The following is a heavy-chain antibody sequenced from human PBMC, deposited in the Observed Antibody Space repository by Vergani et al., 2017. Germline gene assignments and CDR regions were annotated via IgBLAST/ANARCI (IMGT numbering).Heavy chain of an antibody. CDR3: AKDTLSGWYGMDV. J-gene: IGHJ6*02. D-gene: IGHD6-19*01. Sequence: EVQLLESGGGLVQPGGSLRLSCAASGFTFSSYAMSWVRQAPGKGLEWVSAISGSGGSTYYADSVQCRFTISSYTSKNTLYLQMNSLRAEDTAVYYCAKDTLSGWYGMDVWGQGTTVTVSS. CDR1: GFTFSSYA. V-gene: IGHV3-23*01. CDR2: ISGSGGST.